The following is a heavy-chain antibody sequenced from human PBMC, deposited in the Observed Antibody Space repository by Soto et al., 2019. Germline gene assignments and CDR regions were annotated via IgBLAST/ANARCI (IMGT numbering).Heavy chain of an antibody. CDR2: MNPNSGNT. CDR3: ARGSSRYDWILTSYYGMDV. J-gene: IGHJ6*02. Sequence: ASVKVSCKASGYTFTSYDINWVRQATGQGLEWMGWMNPNSGNTGYAQKFQGRVTMTRNTSISTAYMELSSLRSEDTAVYYCARGSSRYDWILTSYYGMDVWGQGTKVSV. D-gene: IGHD5-12*01. CDR1: GYTFTSYD. V-gene: IGHV1-8*01.